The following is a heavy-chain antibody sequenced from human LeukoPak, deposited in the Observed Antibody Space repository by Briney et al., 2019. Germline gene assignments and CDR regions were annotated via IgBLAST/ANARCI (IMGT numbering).Heavy chain of an antibody. J-gene: IGHJ4*02. CDR3: GRPLQRGSWTQRALDY. Sequence: ASVKVSCKASGYTFTSYDISWVRQATGQGLEWKGWMNPNSGNAGYAQRFQGRVTMTRNNSISTAYMELTSLRSEDTAVYYCGRPLQRGSWTQRALDYWGQGTLVTVSS. CDR1: GYTFTSYD. V-gene: IGHV1-8*01. D-gene: IGHD3-10*01. CDR2: MNPNSGNA.